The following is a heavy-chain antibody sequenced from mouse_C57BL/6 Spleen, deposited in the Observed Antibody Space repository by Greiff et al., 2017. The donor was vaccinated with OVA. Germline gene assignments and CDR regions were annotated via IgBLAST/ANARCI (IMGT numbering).Heavy chain of an antibody. D-gene: IGHD4-1*01. V-gene: IGHV5S21*01. CDR2: ISSGGDYI. CDR3: ARGLTGGFAY. Sequence: VQLKESGAGLVKPGGSLKLSCAASGFTFSSYAMSWVRQTPEKRLEWVAYISSGGDYIYYADTVKGRFTISRDNARNTLYLQMSSLKSEDTAMYYWARGLTGGFAYWGQGTLVTVSA. J-gene: IGHJ3*01. CDR1: GFTFSSYA.